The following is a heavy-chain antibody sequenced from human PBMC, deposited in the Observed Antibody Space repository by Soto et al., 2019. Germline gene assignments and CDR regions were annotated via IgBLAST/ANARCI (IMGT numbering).Heavy chain of an antibody. D-gene: IGHD3-3*01. CDR3: ARGGGTILAPLP. V-gene: IGHV1-2*02. CDR2: INPNSGAT. J-gene: IGHJ5*02. CDR1: GYTFTRYF. Sequence: ASVKVSCKAFGYTFTRYFMHWVRQAPGQGLEWLGWINPNSGATKYAQKFQGRVTLTRDTSINTAYMEMSMLRSDDTAVYYCARGGGTILAPLPWGQGTLVTVSS.